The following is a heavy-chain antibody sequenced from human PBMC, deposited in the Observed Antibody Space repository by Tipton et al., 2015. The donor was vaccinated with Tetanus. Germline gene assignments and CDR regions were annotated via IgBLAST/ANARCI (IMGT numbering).Heavy chain of an antibody. J-gene: IGHJ4*02. CDR2: IYDSGST. V-gene: IGHV4-30-2*01. Sequence: LRLSCTVSGGSVRSGDYSWNWIRQPPGKGLEWIGYIYDSGSTYYNPSLKSRATISVDRSKNQFSLKLSSVTAADTAVYFCARGGTMVHGVILQDHFYYWGQGTLVTVSS. D-gene: IGHD3-10*01. CDR1: GGSVRSGDYS. CDR3: ARGGTMVHGVILQDHFYY.